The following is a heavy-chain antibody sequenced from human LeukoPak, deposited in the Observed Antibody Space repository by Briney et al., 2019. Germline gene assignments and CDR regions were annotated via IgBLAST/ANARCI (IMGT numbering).Heavy chain of an antibody. Sequence: PGGSLRLSCAASGFTFSSYSVNWVRQAPGKGLEWVSSISSSSSYIYYADSVKGRFTISRDNAKNSLYLQMSSLRAEDTAVYYCARGTFYLSGYARPSPDHYAMDVWGQGTTVTVSS. D-gene: IGHD5-12*01. CDR2: ISSSSSYI. V-gene: IGHV3-21*01. CDR1: GFTFSSYS. J-gene: IGHJ6*02. CDR3: ARGTFYLSGYARPSPDHYAMDV.